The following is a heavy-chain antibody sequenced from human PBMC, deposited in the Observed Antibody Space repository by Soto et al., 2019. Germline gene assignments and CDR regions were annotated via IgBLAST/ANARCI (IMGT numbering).Heavy chain of an antibody. CDR3: ASALETGDY. Sequence: QVQLVESGGGVVQPGRSLRLSCVASGFTFSNYGMHWVRQAPGKGPEWVAVIWYDGSNKDYVDSVKGRFTISRDNSRNTLYLQMNSLRAEDTAVYYCASALETGDYWGQGTLVTVSS. J-gene: IGHJ4*02. CDR2: IWYDGSNK. CDR1: GFTFSNYG. D-gene: IGHD3-10*01. V-gene: IGHV3-33*01.